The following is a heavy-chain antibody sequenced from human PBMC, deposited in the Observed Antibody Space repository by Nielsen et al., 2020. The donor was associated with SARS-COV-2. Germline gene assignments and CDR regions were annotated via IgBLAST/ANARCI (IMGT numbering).Heavy chain of an antibody. D-gene: IGHD6-13*01. Sequence: ASVKVSCKASGYTFTSYGISWVRQAPGQGLEWMGWISAYNGNTNYAQKLQGRVTMTTDTSTSTAYMELRSLRSDDTAVYYCARELNGYSSSWYPDYWGQGTLVTVSS. V-gene: IGHV1-18*01. CDR2: ISAYNGNT. CDR1: GYTFTSYG. CDR3: ARELNGYSSSWYPDY. J-gene: IGHJ4*02.